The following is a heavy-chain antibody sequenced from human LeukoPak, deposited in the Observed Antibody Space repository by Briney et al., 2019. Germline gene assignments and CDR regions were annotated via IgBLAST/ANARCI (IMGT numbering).Heavy chain of an antibody. J-gene: IGHJ4*02. D-gene: IGHD6-13*01. CDR1: GFTFSSYS. CDR2: ISSSSSYI. Sequence: GGSLRLSCAASGFTFSSYSMNWVRQAPGEGLEWVSSISSSSSYIYYADSVKGRFTISRDNAKNSLYLQMNSLRAEDTAVYYCARAPTAAAALFDYWGQGTLVTVSS. CDR3: ARAPTAAAALFDY. V-gene: IGHV3-21*01.